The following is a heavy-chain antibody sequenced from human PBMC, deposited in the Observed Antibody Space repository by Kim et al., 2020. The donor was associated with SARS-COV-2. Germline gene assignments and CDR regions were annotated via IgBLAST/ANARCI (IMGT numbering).Heavy chain of an antibody. J-gene: IGHJ4*02. Sequence: SETLSLTCTVSGGSISSYYWSWIRQPPGKGLEWIGYIYYSGSTNYNPSLKSRVTISVDTSKNQFSLKLSSVTAADTAVYYCARGVRERRGGSYTDYWGQGPLDTVSS. V-gene: IGHV4-59*01. D-gene: IGHD3-16*01. CDR1: GGSISSYY. CDR2: IYYSGST. CDR3: ARGVRERRGGSYTDY.